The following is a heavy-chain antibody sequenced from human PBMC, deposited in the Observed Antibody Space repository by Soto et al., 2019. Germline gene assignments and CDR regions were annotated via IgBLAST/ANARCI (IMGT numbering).Heavy chain of an antibody. J-gene: IGHJ6*02. D-gene: IGHD5-18*01. Sequence: SETLSLTCAVYGGSFSGYYWSWIRQPPGKGLEWIGEINHSGSTNYNPSLKSRVTISVDTSKNQFSLKLSSVTAADTAVYYCARGRDTSMVTYYYYGMDVWGQGTTVTVSS. V-gene: IGHV4-34*01. CDR3: ARGRDTSMVTYYYYGMDV. CDR2: INHSGST. CDR1: GGSFSGYY.